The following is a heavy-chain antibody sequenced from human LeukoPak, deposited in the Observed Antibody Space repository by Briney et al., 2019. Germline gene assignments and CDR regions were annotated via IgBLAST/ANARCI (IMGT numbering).Heavy chain of an antibody. CDR1: GYSFTTYW. J-gene: IGHJ4*02. CDR2: IYPADSDT. D-gene: IGHD2-15*01. CDR3: ARQVDGGFDY. Sequence: GESLKICGKASGYSFTTYWIGCVRQMPGKGLEWMAIIYPADSDTRYSPSFQGQVTISADKSISTAYLQWSSLKASDTAMYYCARQVDGGFDYWSQGTLVTVSS. V-gene: IGHV5-51*01.